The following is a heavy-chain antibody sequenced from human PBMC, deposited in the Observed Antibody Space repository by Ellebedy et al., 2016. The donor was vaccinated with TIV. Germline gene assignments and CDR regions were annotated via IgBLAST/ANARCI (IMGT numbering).Heavy chain of an antibody. V-gene: IGHV3-7*01. CDR3: ARRGSYGDYAVQINNWFDR. D-gene: IGHD4-17*01. CDR2: IYQDGTMK. CDR1: GFSFRSYW. J-gene: IGHJ5*02. Sequence: GESLKISCTASGFSFRSYWMAWVRQAPGKGLEWVANIYQDGTMKYSLDSVRGRFVISRDNAKNSLYLQMNSLRTEDTAVYYCARRGSYGDYAVQINNWFDRWGQGTLAIVSS.